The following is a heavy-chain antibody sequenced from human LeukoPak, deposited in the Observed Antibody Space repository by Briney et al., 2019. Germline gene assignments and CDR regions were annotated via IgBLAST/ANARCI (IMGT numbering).Heavy chain of an antibody. Sequence: GGSLRLSCAASGFTFSSYAMSWVRQAPGKGLEWVSAISGSGGSTYYADSVKGRFTISRDNAKNTLYLQMNSLRAEDTAVYYCARTPAWGNFDYWGQGTLVTVSS. V-gene: IGHV3-23*01. CDR3: ARTPAWGNFDY. CDR2: ISGSGGST. D-gene: IGHD7-27*01. CDR1: GFTFSSYA. J-gene: IGHJ4*02.